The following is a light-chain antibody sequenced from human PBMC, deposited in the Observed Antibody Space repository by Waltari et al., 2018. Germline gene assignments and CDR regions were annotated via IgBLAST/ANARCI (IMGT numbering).Light chain of an antibody. CDR1: QSVSNN. J-gene: IGKJ1*01. CDR2: GAS. CDR3: QQYNNWPWT. V-gene: IGKV3-15*01. Sequence: EIVMTQSQATLSVSPGERATLSCRASQSVSNNFAWYQQKPGQAPRLLIHGASTRATGIPARFSGSGSGTEFTLSISSMQSEDFAVYHCQQYNNWPWTFGQGTKVEIK.